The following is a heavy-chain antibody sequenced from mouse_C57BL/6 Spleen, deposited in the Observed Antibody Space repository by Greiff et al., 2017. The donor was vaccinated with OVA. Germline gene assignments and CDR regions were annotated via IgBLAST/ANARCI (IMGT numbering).Heavy chain of an antibody. CDR2: IYPGDGDT. V-gene: IGHV1-80*01. CDR3: ARNGGSSSYWYFDV. D-gene: IGHD1-1*01. J-gene: IGHJ1*03. Sequence: VQLQQSGAELVKPGASVKISCKASGYAFSSYWMNWVKQRPGKGLEWIGQIYPGDGDTNYNGKFKGKATLTADKSSSTAYMQLSSLTSEDSAVYFCARNGGSSSYWYFDVWGTGTTVTVSS. CDR1: GYAFSSYW.